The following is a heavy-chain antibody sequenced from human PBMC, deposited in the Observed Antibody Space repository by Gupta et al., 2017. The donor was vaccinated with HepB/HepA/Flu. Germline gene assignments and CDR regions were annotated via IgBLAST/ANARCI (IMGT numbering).Heavy chain of an antibody. V-gene: IGHV3-9*01. Sequence: EVQLVESGGGLVQPGRSLRLCCAASGVTLDAYAMRWVRQAPGKGLEWVSGISWNSGSIGYADSVKGRFTISRDNAKNSLYLQMNSLRAEDTALYYCAKDKMDTAMVVPPNFDYWGQGTLVTVSS. D-gene: IGHD5-18*01. CDR1: GVTLDAYA. CDR2: ISWNSGSI. J-gene: IGHJ4*02. CDR3: AKDKMDTAMVVPPNFDY.